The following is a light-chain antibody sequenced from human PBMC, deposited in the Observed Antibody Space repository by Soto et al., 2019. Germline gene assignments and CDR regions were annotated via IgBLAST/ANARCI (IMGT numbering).Light chain of an antibody. CDR1: QSVSSSY. J-gene: IGKJ2*01. CDR2: GAS. Sequence: EIVLTQSPGTLSLSPGERVTLSCRASQSVSSSYLAWYQQKPGQAPRLLIYGASSRATGIPDRFSGSGSGTDFTLTISRLEPEDFAVYYCQQYDSSPYTVGQGTKLEIK. V-gene: IGKV3-20*01. CDR3: QQYDSSPYT.